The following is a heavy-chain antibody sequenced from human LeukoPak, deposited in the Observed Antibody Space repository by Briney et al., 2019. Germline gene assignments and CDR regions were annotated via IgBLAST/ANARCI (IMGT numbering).Heavy chain of an antibody. D-gene: IGHD5-12*01. CDR3: AKRGYSGYDLSFDY. J-gene: IGHJ4*02. Sequence: GGSLRLSCAASGFTFSSYAMSWVRQAPGKGLEWVSAISGSGGSTYYADSVKGRFTISRDNSNNTLYLQMNSLRAEDTAAYYCAKRGYSGYDLSFDYWGQGTLVTVSS. CDR1: GFTFSSYA. CDR2: ISGSGGST. V-gene: IGHV3-23*01.